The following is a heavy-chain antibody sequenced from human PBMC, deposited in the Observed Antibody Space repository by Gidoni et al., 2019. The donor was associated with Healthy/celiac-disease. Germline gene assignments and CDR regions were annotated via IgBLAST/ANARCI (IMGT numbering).Heavy chain of an antibody. CDR1: GGSISSYY. V-gene: IGHV4-59*01. CDR2: IYDSGST. D-gene: IGHD6-6*01. Sequence: QVQLQESGPGLVKPSETLSLTCTVYGGSISSYYWSWIRQPPGKGLEWIGYIYDSGSTNYNPPLKSRVTISVDPPKNQFSLKLSSVTAADTAVYYCARAALAARLIWFDPWGQGTLVTVSS. J-gene: IGHJ5*02. CDR3: ARAALAARLIWFDP.